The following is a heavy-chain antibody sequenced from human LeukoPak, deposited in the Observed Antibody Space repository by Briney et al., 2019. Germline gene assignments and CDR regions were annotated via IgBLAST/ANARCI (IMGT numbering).Heavy chain of an antibody. V-gene: IGHV1-46*01. CDR3: ARAFGVVIRTTNFDY. CDR1: GYTFTSYY. Sequence: ASVKVSCKASGYTFTSYYMHWVRQAPGQGLEWMGMINPSGGSTSYAQKFQGRVTMTRDTSTSTVYMELSSLRSEDTAVYYCARAFGVVIRTTNFDYWGQGTLVTVSS. D-gene: IGHD3-3*01. J-gene: IGHJ4*02. CDR2: INPSGGST.